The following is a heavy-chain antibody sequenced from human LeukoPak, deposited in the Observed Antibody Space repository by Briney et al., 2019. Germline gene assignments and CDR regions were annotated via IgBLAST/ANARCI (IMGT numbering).Heavy chain of an antibody. CDR3: VTGFTTMVVDYFDY. V-gene: IGHV1-24*01. D-gene: IGHD5-18*01. Sequence: ASVKVSCKVSGKTLSDLSIHWLRQPPGKGLEWLGGSDPEDGERIYAQMFQGRVTMTEDTSIDTAYMELSSLRSEDTAVYYCVTGFTTMVVDYFDYWGQGTLVTVSP. J-gene: IGHJ4*02. CDR1: GKTLSDLS. CDR2: SDPEDGER.